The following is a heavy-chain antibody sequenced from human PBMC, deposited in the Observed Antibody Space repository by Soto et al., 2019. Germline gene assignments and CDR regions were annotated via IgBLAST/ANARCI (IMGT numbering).Heavy chain of an antibody. CDR2: IVPILGTT. J-gene: IGHJ4*02. CDR3: AREVVTVTTLGRFDS. CDR1: GDTFNNNA. Sequence: SSVKVSCKASGDTFNNNAITWMRQIPGRGLEWLGEIVPILGTTNYPREFRGRVTITADTSTSTAYMELSRLTSEDTAIYYCAREVVTVTTLGRFDSWGQGTLVTVSS. D-gene: IGHD2-21*02. V-gene: IGHV1-69*06.